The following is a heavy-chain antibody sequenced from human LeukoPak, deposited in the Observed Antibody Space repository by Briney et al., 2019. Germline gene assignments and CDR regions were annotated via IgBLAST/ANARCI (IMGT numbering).Heavy chain of an antibody. D-gene: IGHD6-13*01. CDR2: TYYRSKWYT. V-gene: IGHV6-1*01. CDR3: AREFSSSLDN. Sequence: SQTLSLTCAISGDSVSTNSAAWTWIRQSPSRGLEWLGRTYYRSKWYTDYAVSVKSRTTINPDTSKNQFSLQLNSVTPEDTAVYYCAREFSSSLDNWGQGTLVTVSS. J-gene: IGHJ4*02. CDR1: GDSVSTNSAA.